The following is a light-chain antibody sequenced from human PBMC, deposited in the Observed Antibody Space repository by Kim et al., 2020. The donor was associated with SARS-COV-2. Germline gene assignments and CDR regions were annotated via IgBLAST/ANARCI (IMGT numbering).Light chain of an antibody. CDR3: QAWDNRVI. J-gene: IGLJ7*01. V-gene: IGLV3-1*01. CDR1: ELGDKY. CDR2: QDA. Sequence: SYELTQPPSVSVSPGQTASITCSGDELGDKYVFWYQQKPGQSPLLVIYQDAKRPSGIPERFSGSNSGNTATLTISGTQAMDEADYYCQAWDNRVIFGGGTQLTVL.